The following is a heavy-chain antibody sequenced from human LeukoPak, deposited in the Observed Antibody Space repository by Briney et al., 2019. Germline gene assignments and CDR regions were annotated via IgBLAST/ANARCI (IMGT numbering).Heavy chain of an antibody. V-gene: IGHV1-18*01. D-gene: IGHD2-2*01. J-gene: IGHJ5*02. CDR2: ISAYNGNT. CDR1: GYTFTSYG. Sequence: ASVKVSCKASGYTFTSYGISWVRQAPGQGLEWMGWISAYNGNTNYAQKLQGRVTMTTDTSTSTAYMELRSLRSDDTAVYYCARDTHGMPDNWFDPWGQGILVTVSS. CDR3: ARDTHGMPDNWFDP.